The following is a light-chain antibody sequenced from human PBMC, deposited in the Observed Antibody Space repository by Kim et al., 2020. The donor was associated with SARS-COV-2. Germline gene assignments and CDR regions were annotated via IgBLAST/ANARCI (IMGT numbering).Light chain of an antibody. CDR3: QVWDSSTA. Sequence: VSVALGQTARITCGGNNIGGKNVHWYQQKPGQAPVLVIYRDKNRPSGIPERFSGSNSGNTATLTISRAQAGDEADYHCQVWDSSTAFGGGTQLTVL. J-gene: IGLJ2*01. CDR1: NIGGKN. CDR2: RDK. V-gene: IGLV3-9*01.